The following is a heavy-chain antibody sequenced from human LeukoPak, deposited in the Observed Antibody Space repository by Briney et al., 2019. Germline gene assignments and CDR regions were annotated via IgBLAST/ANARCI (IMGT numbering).Heavy chain of an antibody. CDR3: ARGVYFRWFGELSIYRPGGTDFDY. CDR1: GGSFSGYY. J-gene: IGHJ4*02. Sequence: PSETLSLTCAVYGGSFSGYYWSWIRQPPGKGLEWIGEINHSGSTNYNPSLKSRVTISVDTSKDQFSLKLSSVTAADTAVYYCARGVYFRWFGELSIYRPGGTDFDYWGQGTLVTVSS. D-gene: IGHD3-10*01. V-gene: IGHV4-34*01. CDR2: INHSGST.